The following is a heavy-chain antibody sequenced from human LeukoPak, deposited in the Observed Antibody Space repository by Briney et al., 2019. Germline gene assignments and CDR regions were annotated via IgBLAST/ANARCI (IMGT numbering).Heavy chain of an antibody. J-gene: IGHJ4*02. Sequence: GGSLRLSCVASGFTFSSYAMSWVRQAPGKGLEWVSSISDTGDSTYYAELVKGRFSISRDNSKNTLDLQMNSLRADDTAVYYCAKDRWGSSRSQPSDYWGQGSLVTVSS. V-gene: IGHV3-23*01. CDR2: ISDTGDST. D-gene: IGHD3-16*01. CDR3: AKDRWGSSRSQPSDY. CDR1: GFTFSSYA.